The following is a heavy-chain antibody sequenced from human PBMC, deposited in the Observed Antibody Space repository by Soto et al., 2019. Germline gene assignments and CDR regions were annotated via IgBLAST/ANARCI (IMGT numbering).Heavy chain of an antibody. Sequence: QVQLVESGGGVVPPGGSPRVSCVASGFTFSSYNMHWVRQAPGEGLEWVAVISFDGANTFYADSVKGRFTISRDISRDTLYLQMSSLRDEDTAIYYCARDGYNRGGFDYWGQGTLVTVSS. CDR3: ARDGYNRGGFDY. CDR1: GFTFSSYN. D-gene: IGHD3-10*01. V-gene: IGHV3-30-3*01. CDR2: ISFDGANT. J-gene: IGHJ4*02.